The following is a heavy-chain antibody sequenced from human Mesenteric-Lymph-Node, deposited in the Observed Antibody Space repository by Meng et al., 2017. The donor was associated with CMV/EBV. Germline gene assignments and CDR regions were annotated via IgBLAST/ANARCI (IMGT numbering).Heavy chain of an antibody. Sequence: GESLKISCAASGFTVSSNYMSWVRQAPGKGLEWVSGINWNGDRTGYADSVKGRFTISRDNAKNSLYLQMISLRAEDTALYYCARGHCSSTSCAFDYWGQGTLVTVSS. CDR3: ARGHCSSTSCAFDY. CDR2: INWNGDRT. V-gene: IGHV3-20*04. D-gene: IGHD2-2*01. J-gene: IGHJ4*02. CDR1: GFTVSSNY.